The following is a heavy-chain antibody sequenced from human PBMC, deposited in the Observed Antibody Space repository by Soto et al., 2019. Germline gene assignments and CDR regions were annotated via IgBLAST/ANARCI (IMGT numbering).Heavy chain of an antibody. J-gene: IGHJ6*01. CDR1: GGSISSGGYY. V-gene: IGHV4-31*03. CDR2: IYYSGST. D-gene: IGHD3-9*01. CDR3: AREYYDILTDSYGMDV. Sequence: PSETLSLTCTVSGGSISSGGYYWSWIRQHPGKGLEWIGYIYYSGSTYYNPSLKSRVTISVDTSKNQFSLKLSSVTAADTAVYYCAREYYDILTDSYGMDVCGQGTTVTVSS.